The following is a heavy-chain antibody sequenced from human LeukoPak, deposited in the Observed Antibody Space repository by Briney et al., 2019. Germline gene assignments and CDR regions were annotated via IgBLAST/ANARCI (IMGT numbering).Heavy chain of an antibody. CDR1: GFTFDNYA. CDR2: ISSSGGST. D-gene: IGHD1-20*01. V-gene: IGHV3-23*01. CDR3: AEKMSITAASQVDY. Sequence: GGSLRLSCTASGFTFDNYAMIWVRQAPGKGLEWVSAISSSGGSTDYTDSVKGRFTISRDNSKNTLYLQMNSLRAEDTAVYYCAEKMSITAASQVDYWGQGTLVTVSS. J-gene: IGHJ4*02.